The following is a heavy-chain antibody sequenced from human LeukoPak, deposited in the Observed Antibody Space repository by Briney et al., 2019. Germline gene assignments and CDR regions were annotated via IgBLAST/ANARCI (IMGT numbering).Heavy chain of an antibody. CDR1: GDSVSSNSAA. J-gene: IGHJ4*02. V-gene: IGHV6-1*01. CDR3: ARDYGDWFYFDY. Sequence: SQTLSLTCAISGDSVSSNSAAWNWLRQSPSRGLEWLVRTYYRSKWYNDYAVSVKSRMTINPDTSKNQFSLQVKSVTPEDTAVYYCARDYGDWFYFDYWGQGTLVTVSS. CDR2: TYYRSKWYN. D-gene: IGHD4-17*01.